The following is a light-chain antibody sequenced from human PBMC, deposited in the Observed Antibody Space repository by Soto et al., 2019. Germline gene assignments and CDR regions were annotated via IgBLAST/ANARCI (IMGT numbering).Light chain of an antibody. V-gene: IGKV3-20*01. CDR2: GAS. J-gene: IGKJ1*01. CDR1: QSISSY. CDR3: HRYGSSGT. Sequence: EIVLTQSPATLSLSPGERATLSCRASQSISSYLACYQLKPGQAPMLLIDGASNTATGIPDRFSGSGSGTDFTLTIIRLEPEDFAVYYCHRYGSSGTFGQGTKVDI.